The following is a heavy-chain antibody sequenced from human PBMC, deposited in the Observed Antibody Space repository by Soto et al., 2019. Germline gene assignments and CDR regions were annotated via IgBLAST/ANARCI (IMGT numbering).Heavy chain of an antibody. J-gene: IGHJ3*02. CDR1: GYSFPSHG. CDR3: ARAVGYSYAFDI. D-gene: IGHD2-15*01. CDR2: ISGYNGNT. V-gene: IGHV1-18*04. Sequence: GASVKVSCKASGYSFPSHGISWVRQAPGQGLEWMGWISGYNGNTNYAQNLQGRVTMTTDTSTSTAYMELRSLRSDDTAVHYCARAVGYSYAFDIWGQGTMVTVSS.